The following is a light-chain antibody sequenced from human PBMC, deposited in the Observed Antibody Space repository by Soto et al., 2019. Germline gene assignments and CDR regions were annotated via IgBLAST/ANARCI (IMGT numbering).Light chain of an antibody. CDR2: RNN. Sequence: QAVVTQPPSASGTPGQRVTISCSGSSSNIEKNYAYWYQQVPGSAPKVLIYRNNERPSGVPDRFSGSKSGTSAYLAISGLRSEDEAVYYCVAWDDILSGRVFGGGTKLTVL. CDR1: SSNIEKNY. V-gene: IGLV1-47*01. J-gene: IGLJ3*02. CDR3: VAWDDILSGRV.